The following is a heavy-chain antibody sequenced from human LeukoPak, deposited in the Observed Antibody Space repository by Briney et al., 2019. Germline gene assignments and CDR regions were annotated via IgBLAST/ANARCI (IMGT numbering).Heavy chain of an antibody. CDR3: AKGIRQLGNYYYYMDV. D-gene: IGHD7-27*01. V-gene: IGHV3-66*01. Sequence: GGSLRLSCAASGFTVSSNYMSWVRQAPGKGLEWVSVIYSGGSTYYADSVKGRFTISRDNPKNMLYLQMNSLRAEDTALYYCAKGIRQLGNYYYYMDVWGKGTTVTVSS. J-gene: IGHJ6*03. CDR2: IYSGGST. CDR1: GFTVSSNY.